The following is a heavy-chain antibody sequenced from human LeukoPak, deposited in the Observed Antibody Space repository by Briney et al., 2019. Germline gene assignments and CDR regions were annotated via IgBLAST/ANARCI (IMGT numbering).Heavy chain of an antibody. Sequence: ASETLSLTCTVSGGSISSSSYYWGWIRQPPGKGLEWTGSIYYSGSTYYNPSLKSRVTISVDTSKNQFSLKLSSVTAADTAVYYCARETTVGATLSYYFDYWGQGTLVTVSS. J-gene: IGHJ4*02. CDR3: ARETTVGATLSYYFDY. CDR2: IYYSGST. D-gene: IGHD1-26*01. CDR1: GGSISSSSYY. V-gene: IGHV4-39*07.